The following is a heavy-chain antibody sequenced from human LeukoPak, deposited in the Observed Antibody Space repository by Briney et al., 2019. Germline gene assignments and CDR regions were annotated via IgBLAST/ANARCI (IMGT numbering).Heavy chain of an antibody. CDR2: IDPGDSDT. CDR1: GYSFTNYG. V-gene: IGHV5-51*04. D-gene: IGHD4-23*01. J-gene: IGHJ6*02. Sequence: GESLKISCKGSGYSFTNYGIAWVRQMPGKGLECLGIIDPGDSDTRYSPSVQGQVAIPADKPISTTYLQWSSLKASDTAMYYCAKEGTTVVRRGYGMDVWGQGTSVTVSS. CDR3: AKEGTTVVRRGYGMDV.